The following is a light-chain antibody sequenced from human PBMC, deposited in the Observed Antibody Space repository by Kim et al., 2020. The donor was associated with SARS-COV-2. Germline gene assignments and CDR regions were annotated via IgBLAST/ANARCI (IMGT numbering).Light chain of an antibody. V-gene: IGLV2-14*03. CDR1: SSDIGDYNY. CDR2: DVS. J-gene: IGLJ2*01. Sequence: QSALTQPASVSGSPGQSITISCTGTSSDIGDYNYVSWYQQHPGKAPKLMIYDVSKRPSGVSNRSSGSKSGNTASLTISGLQAEDEADYYCSSYTITSAVLFGGGTQLTVL. CDR3: SSYTITSAVL.